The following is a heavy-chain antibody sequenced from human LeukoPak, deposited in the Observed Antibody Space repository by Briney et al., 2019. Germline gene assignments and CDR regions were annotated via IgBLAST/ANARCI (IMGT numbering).Heavy chain of an antibody. Sequence: GGSLRLSCAASGFTFSSYWMSWVRQAPGKGLEWVANIKQDGSEKYCVDSVKGRFTISRDNAKNSLYLQMNSLRAEDTAVYYCARDWGSSGYYYYYYYMDVWGKGTTVTVSS. CDR1: GFTFSSYW. CDR3: ARDWGSSGYYYYYYYMDV. CDR2: IKQDGSEK. D-gene: IGHD3-22*01. V-gene: IGHV3-7*01. J-gene: IGHJ6*03.